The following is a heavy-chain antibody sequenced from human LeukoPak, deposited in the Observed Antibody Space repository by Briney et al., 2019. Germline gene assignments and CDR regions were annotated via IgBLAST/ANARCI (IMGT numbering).Heavy chain of an antibody. CDR3: AREIVGGFNPGAY. J-gene: IGHJ4*02. D-gene: IGHD1-14*01. CDR1: PDSTTSNF. CDR2: IHRSGST. V-gene: IGHV4-4*02. Sequence: SETLSLTCTVSPDSTTSNFWSWVRQPPEKGLEWIGEIHRSGSTNYNPSLQSRVTISIDRSKNQIALELSSVTAADTAVYYCAREIVGGFNPGAYWGQGTLVTVSS.